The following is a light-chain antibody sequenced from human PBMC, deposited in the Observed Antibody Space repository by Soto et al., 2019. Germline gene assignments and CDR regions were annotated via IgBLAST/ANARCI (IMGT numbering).Light chain of an antibody. V-gene: IGLV1-40*01. CDR1: SSNFGAGYA. J-gene: IGLJ1*01. CDR2: GNR. CDR3: QSYDSRLSGYV. Sequence: SALTQPPSVSGPPAQRVTISCTGGSSNFGAGYALHWYEQLPGTATNHLIYGNRNRPSGVPVRLSSSKSSTSASMASSGLQAEDAADYYCQSYDSRLSGYVLGTGTKVTVL.